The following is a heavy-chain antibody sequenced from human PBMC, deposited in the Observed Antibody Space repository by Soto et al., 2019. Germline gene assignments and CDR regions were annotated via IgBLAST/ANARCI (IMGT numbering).Heavy chain of an antibody. CDR2: IIPLFATA. CDR3: ARGNPATFGGVTVYYYYGMDV. Sequence: QVQLVQSGAEVEKPGSSVKVSCKASGGTFSSSAISWVRQAPGQGLEWLGDIIPLFATANYAQKFQGRVTITADESTTTAYMELSSLRSEDTAVYYCARGNPATFGGVTVYYYYGMDVWGQGTTVTVSS. D-gene: IGHD3-16*02. V-gene: IGHV1-69*01. CDR1: GGTFSSSA. J-gene: IGHJ6*02.